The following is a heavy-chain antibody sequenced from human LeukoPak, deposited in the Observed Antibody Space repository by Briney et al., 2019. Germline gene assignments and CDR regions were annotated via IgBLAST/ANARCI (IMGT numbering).Heavy chain of an antibody. CDR1: GFTFTTYE. CDR2: ISGSGGAI. Sequence: GGSLRLSCATSGFTFTTYEMDWVRQAPGKGLEWVSHISGSGGAIYYADSVKGRFTISRDNAKNSLYLQMSSLRVEDTAVYYCARRYCRSTSCPLDYWGQETLVTVSS. D-gene: IGHD2-2*01. CDR3: ARRYCRSTSCPLDY. J-gene: IGHJ4*02. V-gene: IGHV3-48*03.